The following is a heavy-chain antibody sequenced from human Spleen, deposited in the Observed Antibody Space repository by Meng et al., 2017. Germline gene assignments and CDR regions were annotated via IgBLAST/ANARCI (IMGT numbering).Heavy chain of an antibody. V-gene: IGHV4-31*03. D-gene: IGHD3-10*01. J-gene: IGHJ5*02. CDR1: GGSISSGGYY. Sequence: QVQLQESGPGLVKPSQTLSLTFTVPGGSISSGGYYWSWIRQHPGKGLEWIGYIHYSGSTYYNPSLKSRATISVDTSKNQFSLKLSSVTAADTAVYYCARASYGSGSPLGESWFDPWGQGTLVTVSS. CDR2: IHYSGST. CDR3: ARASYGSGSPLGESWFDP.